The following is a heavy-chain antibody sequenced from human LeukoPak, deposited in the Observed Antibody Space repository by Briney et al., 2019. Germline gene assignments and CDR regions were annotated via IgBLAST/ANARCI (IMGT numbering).Heavy chain of an antibody. J-gene: IGHJ6*02. D-gene: IGHD3-16*01. CDR2: INPNSGGT. CDR3: ARAAPLIGMDV. CDR1: GYTFTGYY. Sequence: ASVKVSCRASGYTFTGYYMHWVRQAPGQGLEWMGWINPNSGGTNFAQKFQGRVTMTRDTSTSTVYMELSSLRSEDTAVYYCARAAPLIGMDVWGQGTTVTVSS. V-gene: IGHV1-2*02.